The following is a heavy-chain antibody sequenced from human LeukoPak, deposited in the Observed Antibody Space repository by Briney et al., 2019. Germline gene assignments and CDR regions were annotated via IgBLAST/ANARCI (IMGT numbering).Heavy chain of an antibody. CDR2: IYYSGST. Sequence: SETLSLTCTVSGGSISSYYWSWIRQPPGKGLEWIGYIYYSGSTNYNPSLKSRVTISVDTSKNQFSLKLSSVTAADTAVYYCARLTRGVDYWGQGTLVTVSS. D-gene: IGHD4/OR15-4a*01. CDR1: GGSISSYY. V-gene: IGHV4-59*12. CDR3: ARLTRGVDY. J-gene: IGHJ4*02.